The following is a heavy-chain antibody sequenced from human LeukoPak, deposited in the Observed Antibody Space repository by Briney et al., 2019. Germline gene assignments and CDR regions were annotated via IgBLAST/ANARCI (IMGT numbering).Heavy chain of an antibody. J-gene: IGHJ3*02. Sequence: GASVKVPCKASGGTFSSYAISWVRQAPGQGLEWMGGIIPIFGTANYAQKFQGRVTITADESTSTAYMELSSLRSEDTAVYYCARVGVIEPGGHDAFDIWGQGTMVTVSS. CDR2: IIPIFGTA. CDR3: ARVGVIEPGGHDAFDI. D-gene: IGHD1-26*01. V-gene: IGHV1-69*13. CDR1: GGTFSSYA.